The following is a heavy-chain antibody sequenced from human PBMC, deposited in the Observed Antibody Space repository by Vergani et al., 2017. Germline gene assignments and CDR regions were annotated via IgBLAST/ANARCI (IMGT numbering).Heavy chain of an antibody. V-gene: IGHV2-70D*14. Sequence: QVTLKESGPALVKPTQTLTLTCTFSGFSLSTSGMRVSWIRQPPGKALELLARIDWDDNKFYSTSLKTSLTISKDTSKNQVVLTMTNMDPVDTATYYCARSSNWGSTGFDYWGQGTLVTVSS. CDR1: GFSLSTSGMR. CDR3: ARSSNWGSTGFDY. D-gene: IGHD7-27*01. J-gene: IGHJ4*02. CDR2: IDWDDNK.